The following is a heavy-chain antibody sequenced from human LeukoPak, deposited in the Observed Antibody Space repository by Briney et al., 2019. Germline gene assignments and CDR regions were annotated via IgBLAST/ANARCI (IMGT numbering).Heavy chain of an antibody. CDR1: GLTFINFG. D-gene: IGHD3-3*01. Sequence: GSLRLSCAASGLTFINFGMTWVRQARGKGLEWVSAISGSAVITFYADSVKGRFTISRDNSKNQLYLQMNSLRAEDTVLYYCAKSRLSGINDAFDIWGQGTVVTVSS. V-gene: IGHV3-23*01. J-gene: IGHJ3*02. CDR3: AKSRLSGINDAFDI. CDR2: ISGSAVIT.